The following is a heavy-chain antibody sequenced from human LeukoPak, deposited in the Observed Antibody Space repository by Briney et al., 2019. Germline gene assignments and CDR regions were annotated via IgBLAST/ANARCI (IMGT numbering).Heavy chain of an antibody. CDR2: TSYSEGT. J-gene: IGHJ4*02. Sequence: PSETLSLTCTVSGGSVSRGGYYWNWIRQHPGKGLEWIGFTSYSEGTYYNPSLMSRITISADRSQNQFSLKMRDVTAADTAVYFCATADWESFYFDSWGQGALVAVSS. V-gene: IGHV4-31*03. CDR3: ATADWESFYFDS. CDR1: GGSVSRGGYY. D-gene: IGHD1-26*01.